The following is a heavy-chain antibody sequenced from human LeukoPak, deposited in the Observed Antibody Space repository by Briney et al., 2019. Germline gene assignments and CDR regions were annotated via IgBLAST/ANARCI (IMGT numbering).Heavy chain of an antibody. V-gene: IGHV1-18*01. CDR3: ARHTVTTPYYYYGMDV. Sequence: ASVKVSCTASGYTFTSYGFSWVRQAPGQGLEWMGWTNDYNGNTRYAQKLQGRVSMTTDTSTSTAYMELRSLRSDDTAVYYCARHTVTTPYYYYGMDVWGQGTTVTVSS. CDR2: TNDYNGNT. D-gene: IGHD4-17*01. J-gene: IGHJ6*02. CDR1: GYTFTSYG.